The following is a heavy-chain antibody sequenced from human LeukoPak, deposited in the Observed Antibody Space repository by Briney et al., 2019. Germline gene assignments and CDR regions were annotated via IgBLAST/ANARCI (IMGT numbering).Heavy chain of an antibody. CDR2: INPKSGGT. CDR3: ARDLGVIAMAGMFSTQSHFDR. V-gene: IGHV1-2*02. Sequence: ASVKVSCKASGYMFTDYYMHWVRQAPGQGLEWMGWINPKSGGTNYAQKFQGRVTMTRDTSINTGYMDLSGLRSDDTAVYFCARDLGVIAMAGMFSTQSHFDRWGQGTLVTVSS. CDR1: GYMFTDYY. D-gene: IGHD6-19*01. J-gene: IGHJ4*02.